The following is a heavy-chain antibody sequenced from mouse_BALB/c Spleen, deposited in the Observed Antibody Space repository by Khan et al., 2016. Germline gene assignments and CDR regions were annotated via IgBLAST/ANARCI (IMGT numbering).Heavy chain of an antibody. CDR2: IHYSGNT. V-gene: IGHV3-1*02. D-gene: IGHD2-14*01. CDR3: ARRGRYDASY. Sequence: EVQLQESGPDLVKPSQSLSLTCTVTGYSITSGYRWHWIRQFPGNKLEWMAYIHYSGNTNYNPSLKSRISITRDTSKNQFFLQLNSVTTEYTATYYCARRGRYDASYWGQGTLVTVSA. J-gene: IGHJ3*01. CDR1: GYSITSGYR.